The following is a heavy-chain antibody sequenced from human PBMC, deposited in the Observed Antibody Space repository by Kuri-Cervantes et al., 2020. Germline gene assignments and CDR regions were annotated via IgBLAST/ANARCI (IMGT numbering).Heavy chain of an antibody. CDR2: IYSGGST. V-gene: IGHV3-66*01. Sequence: GGSLRLSCAASGFTFSSYAMSWVRQAPGKGLEWVSVIYSGGSTYYADSVKGRFTISRDNSKNTLYLQMNSLRAEDTAVYYCARDRGPRRYFDLWGQGTLVTVSS. J-gene: IGHJ4*02. D-gene: IGHD3-9*01. CDR3: ARDRGPRRYFDL. CDR1: GFTFSSYA.